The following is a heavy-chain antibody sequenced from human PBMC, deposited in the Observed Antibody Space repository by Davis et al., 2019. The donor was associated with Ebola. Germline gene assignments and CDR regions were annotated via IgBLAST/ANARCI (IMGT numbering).Heavy chain of an antibody. Sequence: HTGGSLRLSCAASGFTFSSYWMHWVRQAPGKGLVWVSRINSDGSSTSYADSVKGRFTISRDNAKNTLYLQMNSLRAEDTAVDYCARASGSGYYRNWGQGTLVTVSS. V-gene: IGHV3-74*01. CDR2: INSDGSST. D-gene: IGHD3-22*01. CDR3: ARASGSGYYRN. CDR1: GFTFSSYW. J-gene: IGHJ4*02.